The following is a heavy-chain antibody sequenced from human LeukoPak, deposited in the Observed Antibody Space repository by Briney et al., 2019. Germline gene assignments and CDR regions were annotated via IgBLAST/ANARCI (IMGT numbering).Heavy chain of an antibody. CDR2: MNPNSGNT. Sequence: ASVKVSCKAFGYTFTSYDINWVRQATGQGLEWMGWMNPNSGNTGYAQKFQGRVTMTRNTSISTAYMELSSLRSEDTAVYYCARGSSPTHYDFWSGYPDAFDIWGQGTMVTVSS. D-gene: IGHD3-3*01. CDR3: ARGSSPTHYDFWSGYPDAFDI. CDR1: GYTFTSYD. V-gene: IGHV1-8*01. J-gene: IGHJ3*02.